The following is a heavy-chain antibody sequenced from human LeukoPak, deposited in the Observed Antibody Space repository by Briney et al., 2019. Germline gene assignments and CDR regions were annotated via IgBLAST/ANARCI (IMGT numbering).Heavy chain of an antibody. V-gene: IGHV4-61*02. CDR3: AIHDYGDRDAFDI. D-gene: IGHD4-17*01. CDR2: IYSSGST. J-gene: IGHJ3*02. Sequence: SQTLSLTXTVSGGSISSGTYYWSWIRQPAGEGLEWIGRIYSSGSTSYNPSLESRVTISVDTSKNRFSLKLSSVTAADTAVYYCAIHDYGDRDAFDIWGQGTMVTVSS. CDR1: GGSISSGTYY.